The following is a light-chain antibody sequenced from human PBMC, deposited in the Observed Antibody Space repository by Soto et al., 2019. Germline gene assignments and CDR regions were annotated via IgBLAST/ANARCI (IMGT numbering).Light chain of an antibody. Sequence: PPTLSASKGERVTLSCRASQSVSSDLAWYHQKPGQAPRLLIYGVSTRATGIPARFSGSGSGTEFTLTINCLQSEDFAVYYCQQYNNWPRTFGQRSIV. CDR3: QQYNNWPRT. V-gene: IGKV3-15*01. CDR2: GVS. J-gene: IGKJ1*01. CDR1: QSVSSD.